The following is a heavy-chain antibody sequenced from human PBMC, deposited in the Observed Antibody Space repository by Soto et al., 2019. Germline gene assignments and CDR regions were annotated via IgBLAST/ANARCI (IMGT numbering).Heavy chain of an antibody. CDR3: ARDGGFSYGFDYYFDY. Sequence: GESLKISCAASGFDFSTHVVHWVRQAPGQGLEWVAVISYDGYNAYYADSVKGRVTISKDNSRNTLFLQMDNLRSDDTAVYFCARDGGFSYGFDYYFDYWGQGTLFTVSS. V-gene: IGHV3-30-3*01. J-gene: IGHJ4*02. CDR1: GFDFSTHV. D-gene: IGHD5-18*01. CDR2: ISYDGYNA.